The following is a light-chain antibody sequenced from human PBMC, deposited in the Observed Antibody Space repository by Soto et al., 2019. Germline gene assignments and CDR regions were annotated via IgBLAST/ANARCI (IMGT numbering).Light chain of an antibody. J-gene: IGKJ1*01. CDR3: QQFAHAPLT. CDR1: QTVSKNY. CDR2: DAF. Sequence: EIVLTQSPGTLSLSPGESATLSCRASQTVSKNYLAWYQQRPGQAPRLLIYDAFNRATGVPNMFSGSGSGTDFTLTISRLEPEDFAVYYCQQFAHAPLTFGQGTKVEIK. V-gene: IGKV3-20*01.